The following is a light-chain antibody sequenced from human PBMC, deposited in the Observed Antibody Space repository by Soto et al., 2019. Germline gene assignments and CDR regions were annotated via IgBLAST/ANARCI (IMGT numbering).Light chain of an antibody. V-gene: IGKV1-9*01. CDR1: QGISSS. J-gene: IGKJ2*01. CDR2: AAS. CDR3: QQLHTYPYT. Sequence: DIQLTQSPSFLSASVGDRVTITCRASQGISSSLAWYQQKPGGTPKLLIYAASTLQRGVPSRFSGSGSGTDFTLTITSLQPEDFATSYDQQLHTYPYTFGQGTKLEIK.